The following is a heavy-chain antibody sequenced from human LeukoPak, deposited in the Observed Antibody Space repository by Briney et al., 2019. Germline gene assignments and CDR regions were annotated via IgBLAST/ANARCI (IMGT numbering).Heavy chain of an antibody. Sequence: GASVKVSCKASVYTFTSYGISWVRQAPGQGLEWMGWISAYNGNTNYAQKLQGRVTMTTDTSTSTAYMELRSLRSDDTAVYYCARDQFTYYYDSSGYFLWGQGTLVTVSS. D-gene: IGHD3-22*01. CDR1: VYTFTSYG. V-gene: IGHV1-18*01. CDR2: ISAYNGNT. CDR3: ARDQFTYYYDSSGYFL. J-gene: IGHJ4*02.